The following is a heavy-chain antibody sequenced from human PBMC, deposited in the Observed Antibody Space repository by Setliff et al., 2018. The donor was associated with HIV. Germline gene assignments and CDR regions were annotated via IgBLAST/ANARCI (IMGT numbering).Heavy chain of an antibody. J-gene: IGHJ4*02. CDR1: GGSINTYY. V-gene: IGHV4-4*07. D-gene: IGHD3-22*01. CDR3: ARDRLTYYFDY. Sequence: SETLSLTCTVSGGSINTYYWSWIRQPAGKGLEWIGRFYTSGSTNYNPSLKSRVTMSVDTSKNQFSLKLSSVTAADTAVYYCARDRLTYYFDYWGQGALVTVSS. CDR2: FYTSGST.